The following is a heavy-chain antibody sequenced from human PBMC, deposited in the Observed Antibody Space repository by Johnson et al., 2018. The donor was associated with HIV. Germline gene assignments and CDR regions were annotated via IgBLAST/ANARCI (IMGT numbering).Heavy chain of an antibody. J-gene: IGHJ3*02. CDR2: ISWNSGSI. CDR1: GFTFDDYA. V-gene: IGHV3-9*01. Sequence: VQLVESGGGVVQPGGSLRLSCAASGFTFDDYAMHWVRQAPGKGLEWVSGISWNSGSIGYADSVKGRFSISRDNAKNSLYLQMNSLRAEDTAVYYCARGFDAFDIWGQGTMVTVSS. CDR3: ARGFDAFDI.